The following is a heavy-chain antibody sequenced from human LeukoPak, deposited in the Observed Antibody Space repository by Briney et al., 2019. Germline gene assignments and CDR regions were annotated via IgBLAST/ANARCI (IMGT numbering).Heavy chain of an antibody. CDR2: ISCDGSNK. Sequence: GGSLRLSCAASGFTFSTYGMDWVRQAPGKGLEWVAVISCDGSNKYYADSVKGRFAISRDNSKNTLYLQMNSLRAEDTALYYCARIVGISGREYFESWGQGTLVTVSS. CDR1: GFTFSTYG. D-gene: IGHD2-21*01. J-gene: IGHJ4*02. CDR3: ARIVGISGREYFES. V-gene: IGHV3-30*01.